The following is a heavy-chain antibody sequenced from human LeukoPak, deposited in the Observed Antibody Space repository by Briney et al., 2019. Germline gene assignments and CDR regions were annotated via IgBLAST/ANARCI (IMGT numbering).Heavy chain of an antibody. J-gene: IGHJ6*02. CDR3: ASLYGSGSYYIKHYYYYGMDV. D-gene: IGHD3-10*01. CDR2: ISSSGSTI. V-gene: IGHV3-11*01. CDR1: GFTFSDYY. Sequence: GGSLRLSCAASGFTFSDYYMSWIRQAPGKGLEWVSYISSSGSTIYYADSVKGRFTISRDNAKNSLYPQMNSLRAEDTAVYYCASLYGSGSYYIKHYYYYGMDVWGQGTTVTVSS.